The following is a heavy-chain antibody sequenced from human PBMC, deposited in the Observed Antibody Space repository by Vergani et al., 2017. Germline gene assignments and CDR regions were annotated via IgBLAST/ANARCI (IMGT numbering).Heavy chain of an antibody. CDR2: IYYSGST. J-gene: IGHJ3*02. CDR3: VRGEGVSSDNAVDI. Sequence: QVQLQESGPGLVKPSQTLSLTCTVSGGSISSSSYYWGWIRQPPGKGLEWIGSIYYSGSTYYNPSLKSRVTISVDTSKNQLSLKLSSVTAADTAVYYCVRGEGVSSDNAVDIGGQGTMVTVSS. D-gene: IGHD3-22*01. V-gene: IGHV4-39*07. CDR1: GGSISSSSYY.